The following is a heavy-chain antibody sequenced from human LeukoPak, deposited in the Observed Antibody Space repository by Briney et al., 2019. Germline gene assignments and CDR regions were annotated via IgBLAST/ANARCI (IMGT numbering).Heavy chain of an antibody. CDR3: AAFTIVGATRGGFDY. D-gene: IGHD1-26*01. CDR2: VDPEDGET. Sequence: ASVKVSCKVSGYTFTDYYMHWVQQAPGKGHEWMGLVDPEDGETIYAQKFQGRVTMTEDTSTDTAYMELSSLRSEDTAVYYCAAFTIVGATRGGFDYWGQGTLVTVSS. CDR1: GYTFTDYY. V-gene: IGHV1-69-2*01. J-gene: IGHJ4*02.